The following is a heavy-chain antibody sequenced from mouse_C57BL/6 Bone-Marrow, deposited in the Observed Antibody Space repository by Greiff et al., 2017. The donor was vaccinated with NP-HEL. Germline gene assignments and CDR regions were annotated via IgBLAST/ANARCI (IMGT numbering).Heavy chain of an antibody. CDR3: ARESSRYWYFDV. CDR1: GYAFSSSW. J-gene: IGHJ1*03. CDR2: IYPGDGDT. D-gene: IGHD1-1*01. V-gene: IGHV1-82*01. Sequence: QVQLQQSGPELVKPGASVKISCKASGYAFSSSWMNWVKQRPGKGLEWIGRIYPGDGDTNYNGKFKGKATLTADKSSSTAYMQLSSLTSEDSAVYFCARESSRYWYFDVWGTGTTVTVSS.